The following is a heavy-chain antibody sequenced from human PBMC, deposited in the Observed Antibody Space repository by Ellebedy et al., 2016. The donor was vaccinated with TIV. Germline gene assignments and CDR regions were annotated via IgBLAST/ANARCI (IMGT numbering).Heavy chain of an antibody. CDR2: INPKSGGT. Sequence: AASVKVSCKASGYTFTASYLHWVRQAPGQGLEWMGWINPKSGGTTYEQSFQGRLTITRDTSINTAYMELRRLRSDDTAVYYCARDLSVNWFDPWGQGTLVTVSS. V-gene: IGHV1-2*02. CDR1: GYTFTASY. J-gene: IGHJ5*02. D-gene: IGHD5/OR15-5a*01. CDR3: ARDLSVNWFDP.